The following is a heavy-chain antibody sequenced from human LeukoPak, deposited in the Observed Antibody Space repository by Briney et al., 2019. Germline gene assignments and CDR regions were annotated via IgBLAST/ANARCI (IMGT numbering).Heavy chain of an antibody. J-gene: IGHJ4*02. D-gene: IGHD3-3*01. CDR1: GFTFSSYA. V-gene: IGHV3-23*01. CDR2: ISGSGGST. Sequence: PGGSLRLSCAASGFTFSSYAMSWVRQAPGKGLEGVSAISGSGGSTYYADSVKGRFTISRDNSKNTLYLQMNSLRAEDTAVYYCAKEAPYYDFWSGYLARAPYYFDYWGQGTLVTVSS. CDR3: AKEAPYYDFWSGYLARAPYYFDY.